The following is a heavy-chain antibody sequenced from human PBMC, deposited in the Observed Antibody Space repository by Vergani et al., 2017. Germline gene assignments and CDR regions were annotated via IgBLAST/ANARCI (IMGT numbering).Heavy chain of an antibody. Sequence: QVQLVESGEGVVQPGRSLRLSCAASGFTFSSYAMHWVRQAPGKGLEWVAVISYDGSNKYYADSVKGRFTISRDKSKNTMYLQMNSLRAEDTAVYYCAREGSSGWYDAFDIWGQGTMVTVSS. CDR3: AREGSSGWYDAFDI. J-gene: IGHJ3*02. CDR2: ISYDGSNK. D-gene: IGHD6-19*01. V-gene: IGHV3-30*01. CDR1: GFTFSSYA.